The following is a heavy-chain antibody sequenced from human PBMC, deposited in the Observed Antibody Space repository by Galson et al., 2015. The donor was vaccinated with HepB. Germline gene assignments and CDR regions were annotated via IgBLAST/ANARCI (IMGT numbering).Heavy chain of an antibody. CDR3: ANSVSTYYFDC. CDR1: GFTSPSHG. V-gene: IGHV3-23*01. J-gene: IGHJ4*02. Sequence: SLRLSCAASGFTSPSHGMTWVRQAPGMGLEWVSVLTGGAGDTHYADSVKGRFTVSRDWSRNTLYLQMDNVRADDTAVYYCANSVSTYYFDCWGRGTLVTVSS. CDR2: LTGGAGDT. D-gene: IGHD5/OR15-5a*01.